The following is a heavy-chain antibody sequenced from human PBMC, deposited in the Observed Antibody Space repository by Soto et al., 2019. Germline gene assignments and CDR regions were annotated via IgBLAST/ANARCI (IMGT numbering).Heavy chain of an antibody. D-gene: IGHD5-12*01. CDR3: ARGGGYDSFDY. CDR1: GASISYGGFA. V-gene: IGHV4-30-2*06. J-gene: IGHJ4*02. CDR2: ISHLENT. Sequence: SETLSLTCTVSGASISYGGFAWSWIRQSPGKGLEWIGYISHLENTYLHPSFKSRLTMSIDRTRNQFSLKLSSVTAADMAVYYCARGGGYDSFDYWGQGVLVTVSS.